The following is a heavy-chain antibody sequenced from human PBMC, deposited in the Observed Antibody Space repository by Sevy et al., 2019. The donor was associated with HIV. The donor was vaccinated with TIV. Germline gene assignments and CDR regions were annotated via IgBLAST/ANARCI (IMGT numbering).Heavy chain of an antibody. CDR3: ANKGGSRPNDAFDT. Sequence: GGSLRLSCAASGFPFGSYSMHWVRHAAGKGLEWVAVISYDGDNKLYADSVKGRFTISRDNSKRTLYLVMNSLRAEDTAVYYCANKGGSRPNDAFDTWGQGTMVTVSS. CDR2: ISYDGDNK. V-gene: IGHV3-30*04. CDR1: GFPFGSYS. D-gene: IGHD3-10*01. J-gene: IGHJ3*02.